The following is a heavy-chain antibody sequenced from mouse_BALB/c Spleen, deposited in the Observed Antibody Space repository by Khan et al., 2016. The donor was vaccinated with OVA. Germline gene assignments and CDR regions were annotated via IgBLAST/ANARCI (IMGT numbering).Heavy chain of an antibody. J-gene: IGHJ3*01. CDR1: GDSITSGY. V-gene: IGHV3-8*02. D-gene: IGHD2-14*01. CDR2: MIYSGNT. Sequence: EVQLQESGPSLVKPSQTLSLTCSVTGDSITSGYWSWIRKFPGNKLEYMGYMIYSGNTYYNPSLKSRISITRHTSKNQYYLQLTSVTTEDTATYSCARSTYRYAFAYWGQGTLVTVSA. CDR3: ARSTYRYAFAY.